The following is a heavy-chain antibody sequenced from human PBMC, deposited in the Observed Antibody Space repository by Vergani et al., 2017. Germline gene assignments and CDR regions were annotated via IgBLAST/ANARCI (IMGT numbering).Heavy chain of an antibody. CDR1: GYTFSNYY. V-gene: IGHV1-46*03. CDR3: ATADYGILAGYQY. Sequence: QVQVVQSGAEVKKSGASVKVSCKTSGYTFSNYYMHWVRQAPGQGLEWMGIINPSGGHTNYAQKFQGRVTMTRDTSTSTVYMELSSLRSEDTAIYYCATADYGILAGYQYWGQGTLVTVSA. J-gene: IGHJ4*02. CDR2: INPSGGHT. D-gene: IGHD3-9*01.